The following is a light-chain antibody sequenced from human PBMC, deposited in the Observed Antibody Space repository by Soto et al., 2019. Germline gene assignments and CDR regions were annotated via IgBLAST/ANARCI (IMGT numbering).Light chain of an antibody. Sequence: IVVTQSPGTLSLSPGERATLPCRASQSVSSSYLAWYQQKTGQAPRLLIYGASNRATGIPARFSGSGPGTDFTLTISSLEPEDFAVYYCQQRSNWPWTFGQGTKVE. J-gene: IGKJ1*01. V-gene: IGKV3D-11*02. CDR2: GAS. CDR3: QQRSNWPWT. CDR1: QSVSSSY.